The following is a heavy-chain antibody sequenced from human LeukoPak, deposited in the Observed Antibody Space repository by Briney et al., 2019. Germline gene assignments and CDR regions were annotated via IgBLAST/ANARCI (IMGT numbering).Heavy chain of an antibody. CDR2: INHSGST. Sequence: SETLSLTCAVYGGSFSGYYWSWIRQPPGKGLEWIGEINHSGSTNYNPSLKRRVTISVDTSKNQFSLKLSSVTAADTAVYYCARDYCSSTSCYWRRNWFDPWGQGTLVTVSS. CDR3: ARDYCSSTSCYWRRNWFDP. V-gene: IGHV4-34*01. J-gene: IGHJ5*02. D-gene: IGHD2-2*01. CDR1: GGSFSGYY.